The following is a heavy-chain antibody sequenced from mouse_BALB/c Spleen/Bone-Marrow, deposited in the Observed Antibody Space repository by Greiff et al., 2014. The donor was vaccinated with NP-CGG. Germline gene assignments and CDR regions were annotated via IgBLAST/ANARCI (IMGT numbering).Heavy chain of an antibody. V-gene: IGHV5-12*02. CDR3: ARPGDYSYFDY. CDR2: ISDSGGST. J-gene: IGHJ2*01. D-gene: IGHD1-1*01. CDR1: GFSFSDYY. Sequence: EVQLVESGGGIVQPGGSLKLSCVISGFSFSDYYMYWVRQTPEKRLEWVAYISDSGGSTYYPDTVKGRFTISRDNAKNTLYLQMSRLKSEDTAMYCCARPGDYSYFDYWGQGTTLTVSS.